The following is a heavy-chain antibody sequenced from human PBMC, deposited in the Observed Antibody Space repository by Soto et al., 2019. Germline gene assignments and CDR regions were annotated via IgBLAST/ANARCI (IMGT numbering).Heavy chain of an antibody. CDR3: AATITNYSYYYGMDV. CDR2: INQDGSEK. D-gene: IGHD5-12*01. J-gene: IGHJ6*02. V-gene: IGHV3-7*02. CDR1: GFTLCKYL. Sequence: GGSPRLSRTTPGFTLCKYLMTWGPPAPGGGLEWVASINQDGSEKYYLDSVKGRFTISRDNTENSLYLQMNSLRAEDTAVYYCAATITNYSYYYGMDVWGQGTTVTVSS.